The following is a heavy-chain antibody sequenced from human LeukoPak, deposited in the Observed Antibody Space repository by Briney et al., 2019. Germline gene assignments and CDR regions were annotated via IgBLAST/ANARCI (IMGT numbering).Heavy chain of an antibody. D-gene: IGHD3-3*01. CDR3: ARDTTIFGVVLPDY. V-gene: IGHV1-18*01. Sequence: ASVKVSCKASGYTFTSYDINWVRQATGQGLEWMGWISAYNGNTNYAQKLQGRVTMTTDTSTSTAYMELRSLRSDDTAVYYCARDTTIFGVVLPDYWGQGTLVTVSS. J-gene: IGHJ4*02. CDR2: ISAYNGNT. CDR1: GYTFTSYD.